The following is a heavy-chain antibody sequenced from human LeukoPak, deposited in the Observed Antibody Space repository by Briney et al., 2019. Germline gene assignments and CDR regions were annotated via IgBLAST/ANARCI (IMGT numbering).Heavy chain of an antibody. Sequence: SETLSLTCTVSGGSITNYYWSWIRQPPGKGLEWIGETNHSGSTNYNPSLKSRVTISVDTSKNQFSLKLSSVTAADTAVYYCARDAMIGRREYNWFDPWGQGTLVTVSS. CDR2: TNHSGST. D-gene: IGHD3-22*01. J-gene: IGHJ5*02. CDR1: GGSITNYY. V-gene: IGHV4-34*01. CDR3: ARDAMIGRREYNWFDP.